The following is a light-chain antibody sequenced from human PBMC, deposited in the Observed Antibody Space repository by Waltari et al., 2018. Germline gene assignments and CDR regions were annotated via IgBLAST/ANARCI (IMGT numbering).Light chain of an antibody. CDR1: YSNIGSNY. CDR2: DNR. V-gene: IGLV1-51*01. J-gene: IGLJ2*01. CDR3: AAWDSSLSGEV. Sequence: QSVLTQPPSVSAAPGQRVTISCSGGYSNIGSNYVTWYQQLPGTAPKLIIFDNRLRPAWIPDRFSGSKSGTSSALDIVGLQPGDEAYYYCAAWDSSLSGEVFGGGTKVTIL.